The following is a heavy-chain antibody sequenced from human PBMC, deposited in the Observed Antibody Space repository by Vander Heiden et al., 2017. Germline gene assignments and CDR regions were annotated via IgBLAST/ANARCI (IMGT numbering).Heavy chain of an antibody. CDR1: GGTFSSYA. CDR2: IIPIFGTA. Sequence: QVQLVQSGSEAKKPGSLVRVSCKASGGTFSSYAFSWVRQAPGQGLEWMGGIIPIFGTANYAQKCQGRVTITADESTSTVYMGLSSLRSEDTAVYYCASGIWFEELYYLFDYWGQGTLVTVSS. J-gene: IGHJ4*02. V-gene: IGHV1-69*01. D-gene: IGHD3-10*01. CDR3: ASGIWFEELYYLFDY.